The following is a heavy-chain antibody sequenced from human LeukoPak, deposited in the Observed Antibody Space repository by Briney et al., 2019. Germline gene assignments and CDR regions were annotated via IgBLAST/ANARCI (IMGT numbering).Heavy chain of an antibody. CDR1: DDSISSGSYY. J-gene: IGHJ4*02. Sequence: SQTLSLTCTVSDDSISSGSYYWSWIRQPAGKGLEWIGRIYVTGTTNYNLSLKSRVTVSINTSKMQFSLKLRSVTVEDTGVYYCARARLPYGPYFDSWGQGTLVTVSS. D-gene: IGHD4-17*01. V-gene: IGHV4-61*02. CDR2: IYVTGTT. CDR3: ARARLPYGPYFDS.